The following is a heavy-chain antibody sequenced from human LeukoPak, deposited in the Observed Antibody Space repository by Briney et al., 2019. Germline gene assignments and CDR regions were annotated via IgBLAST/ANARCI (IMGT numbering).Heavy chain of an antibody. V-gene: IGHV1-69*05. CDR2: IIPIFGTA. Sequence: SVKVSCKASGGTFSSYALSWVRQAPAQGLEGMGGIIPIFGTANYAQKFQGRVTITTDESTITAYMELSSLRSEDTAVYYCARSPIGSGSYTFDYWGQGTLVTVSS. D-gene: IGHD3-10*01. CDR1: GGTFSSYA. J-gene: IGHJ4*02. CDR3: ARSPIGSGSYTFDY.